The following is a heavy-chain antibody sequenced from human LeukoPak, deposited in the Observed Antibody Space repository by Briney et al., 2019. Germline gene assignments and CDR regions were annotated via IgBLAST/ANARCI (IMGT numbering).Heavy chain of an antibody. CDR3: ARAGVWAYSSSSGFDY. CDR1: GLTFSSYE. V-gene: IGHV3-48*03. D-gene: IGHD6-6*01. CDR2: ISSSGSTI. Sequence: GGSLRLSCAASGLTFSSYEMNWVRQAPGKGLEWVSYISSSGSTIYYADSVKGRFTISRDNAKNSLYLQMNSLRAEDTAVYYCARAGVWAYSSSSGFDYWGQGTLVTVSS. J-gene: IGHJ4*02.